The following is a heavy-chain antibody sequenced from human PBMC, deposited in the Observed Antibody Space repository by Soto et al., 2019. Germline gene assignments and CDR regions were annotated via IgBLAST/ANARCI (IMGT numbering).Heavy chain of an antibody. J-gene: IGHJ4*02. Sequence: QLQLQESGPGLVKPSETLSLTCTVSGGSISSSSYYWGWIRQPPGKGLEWIGSIYYSGSTYYNPSLKSRVTISVDTSKNQFSLKLSSVTAADTAVYYCARHPIHYELLTSDYWGQGTLVTVSS. D-gene: IGHD3-3*01. CDR1: GGSISSSSYY. CDR3: ARHPIHYELLTSDY. CDR2: IYYSGST. V-gene: IGHV4-39*01.